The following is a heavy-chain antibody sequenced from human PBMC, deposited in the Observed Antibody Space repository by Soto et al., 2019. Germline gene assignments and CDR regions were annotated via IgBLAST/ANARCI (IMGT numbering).Heavy chain of an antibody. Sequence: SETLSLTCTVSGGSISSGGYYWSWIRQHPGKGLEWIGYIYYSGSTYYNPSLKSRVTISVDTSKNQFSLKLSTVTAADTAVYYCARDSGSSGYRDWFDPWGQGTLVTVSS. CDR2: IYYSGST. D-gene: IGHD3-22*01. V-gene: IGHV4-31*03. CDR1: GGSISSGGYY. J-gene: IGHJ5*02. CDR3: ARDSGSSGYRDWFDP.